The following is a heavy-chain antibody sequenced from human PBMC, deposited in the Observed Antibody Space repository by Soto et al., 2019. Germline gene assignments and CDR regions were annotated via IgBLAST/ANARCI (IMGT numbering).Heavy chain of an antibody. J-gene: IGHJ6*02. CDR1: GFTFDDYA. V-gene: IGHV3-9*01. D-gene: IGHD2-15*01. CDR3: AKDMDSRSGAYYHYGMDV. CDR2: ISWSSRAT. Sequence: EVQLVESGGDLVQPGRSLRLSCAASGFTFDDYAMHWVRQAPGKGLEWVSGISWSSRATDYADSVKGRFSISRDNAKNSLYLQMNSLRPEDTALYFCAKDMDSRSGAYYHYGMDVWGRGTTFTFS.